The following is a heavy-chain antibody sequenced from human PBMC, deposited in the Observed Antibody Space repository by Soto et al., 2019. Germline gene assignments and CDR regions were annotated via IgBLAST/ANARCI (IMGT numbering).Heavy chain of an antibody. CDR2: INHSGST. CDR3: ARTLRPYCSGGSCYYQFDP. CDR1: GGSFSGFY. Sequence: PSETLSLTCAVYGGSFSGFYWIWIRQPPGKGLEWIGEINHSGSTNYNPSLKSRVTISVDTSKNQFSLKLSSVTAADTAVYYCARTLRPYCSGGSCYYQFDPWGQGTLVTVS. D-gene: IGHD2-15*01. J-gene: IGHJ5*02. V-gene: IGHV4-34*01.